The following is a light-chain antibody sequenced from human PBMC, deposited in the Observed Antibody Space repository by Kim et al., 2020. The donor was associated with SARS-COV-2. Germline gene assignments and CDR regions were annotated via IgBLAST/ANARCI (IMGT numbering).Light chain of an antibody. CDR3: QQLNSYPL. J-gene: IGKJ2*01. V-gene: IGKV1-9*01. Sequence: PSASVGDRITITCRASRAISDYLAWYQQESGKAPKLLIFGASILQRGVPSRFSGSRSGTEFTLTINSLQPEDFATYYCQQLNSYPLFGQGTKLEI. CDR1: RAISDY. CDR2: GAS.